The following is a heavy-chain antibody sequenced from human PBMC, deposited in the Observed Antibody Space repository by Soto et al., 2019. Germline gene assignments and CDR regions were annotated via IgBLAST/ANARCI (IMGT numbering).Heavy chain of an antibody. CDR1: GYTFTHHY. D-gene: IGHD3-3*01. Sequence: ASVKVSCKASGYTFTHHYIHWVRQAPGQGLDWVGVINPSGGRTNYAQKFQGRVTMTGDTSTRTVYMELSSLRSEDTAVYYCVRGATLRFLEWRDSSFYYWGQGTVVTSPQ. V-gene: IGHV1-46*01. CDR3: VRGATLRFLEWRDSSFYY. CDR2: INPSGGRT. J-gene: IGHJ4*02.